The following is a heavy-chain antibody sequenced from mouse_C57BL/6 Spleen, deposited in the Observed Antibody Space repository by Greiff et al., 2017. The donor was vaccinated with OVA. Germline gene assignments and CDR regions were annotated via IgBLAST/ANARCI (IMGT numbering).Heavy chain of an antibody. V-gene: IGHV1-52*01. CDR1: GYTFTSYW. J-gene: IGHJ2*01. CDR3: ARTGTLYYFDY. D-gene: IGHD4-1*01. CDR2: IDPSDSET. Sequence: QVQLQQPGAELVRPGSSVKLSCKASGYTFTSYWMHWVKQRPIQGLEWIGNIDPSDSETHYTQKFKDKATLTVDKSSSTAYMQLSSLTSEDSAVYDGARTGTLYYFDYWGQGTTLTVSS.